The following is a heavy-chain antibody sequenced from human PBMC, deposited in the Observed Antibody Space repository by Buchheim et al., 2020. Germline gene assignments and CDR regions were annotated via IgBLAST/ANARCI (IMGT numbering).Heavy chain of an antibody. CDR2: IYPGDSDT. J-gene: IGHJ5*02. V-gene: IGHV5-51*01. CDR3: ARQPQYSSSWSNNNWFDP. CDR1: GYSFTRYW. Sequence: EVQLVQSGAEVKKPGESLKISCKGSGYSFTRYWIGWVRQMPGKGLEWMGIIYPGDSDTRYSPSFQGQVTISADKSISTASPQWSSLKASDTAMYYCARQPQYSSSWSNNNWFDPWGQGTL. D-gene: IGHD6-13*01.